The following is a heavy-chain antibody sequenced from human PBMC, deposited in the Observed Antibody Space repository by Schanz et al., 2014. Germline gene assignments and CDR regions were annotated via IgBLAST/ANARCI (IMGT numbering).Heavy chain of an antibody. CDR1: GFTFNYVW. D-gene: IGHD2-15*01. CDR3: AGGRAVVTPLDF. CDR2: ISANDYDT. Sequence: EVQLVESGGGLISPGGSLRLSCVASGFTFNYVWMSWVRQAPGKGLEWVSAISANDYDTYYAPSVKGRFTVSRDNSKNTLYLQMSSLRTEDTAVYFCAGGRAVVTPLDFWGQGTLVAVSS. V-gene: IGHV3-23*04. J-gene: IGHJ4*02.